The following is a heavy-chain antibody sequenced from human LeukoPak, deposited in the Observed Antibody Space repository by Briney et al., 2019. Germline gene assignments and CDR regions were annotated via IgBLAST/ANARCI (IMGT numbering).Heavy chain of an antibody. CDR2: INRKSGGT. J-gene: IGHJ4*02. D-gene: IGHD6-6*01. CDR3: ARGPYSTSPHFDY. Sequence: GASVTVSCKASGYSFTGYYMHWVRQAPGQGLELMGWINRKSGGTHYAQKLQGRATMTRDTSIRTAYMELSSLRSDDPAICYCARGPYSTSPHFDYWGQGTLVTVSS. V-gene: IGHV1-2*02. CDR1: GYSFTGYY.